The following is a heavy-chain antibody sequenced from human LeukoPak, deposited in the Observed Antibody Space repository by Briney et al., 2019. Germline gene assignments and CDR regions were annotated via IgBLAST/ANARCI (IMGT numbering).Heavy chain of an antibody. CDR2: ISWDGGST. Sequence: GGSLRLSCAASGFTFSSYEMNWVRQAPGKGLEWVSLISWDGGSTYYADSVKGRFTISRDNSKNTLYLQMNSLRAEDTAVYYCASRGPSKYYFDYWGQGTLVTVSS. J-gene: IGHJ4*02. CDR1: GFTFSSYE. V-gene: IGHV3-NL1*01. D-gene: IGHD3-10*01. CDR3: ASRGPSKYYFDY.